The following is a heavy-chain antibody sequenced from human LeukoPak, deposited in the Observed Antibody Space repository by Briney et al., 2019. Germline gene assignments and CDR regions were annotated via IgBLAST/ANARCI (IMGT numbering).Heavy chain of an antibody. CDR1: GGSFSGYY. J-gene: IGHJ5*01. CDR3: ARHYSRYSAWFDS. Sequence: SETLSLTCAVYGGSFSGYYWSWIRQPPGKGLEWIGEINHSGSTNYNPSLKSRVTISVDTSKNQFSLKLSSVTAADTAVYYCARHYSRYSAWFDSWGQGTLVTVSS. V-gene: IGHV4-34*01. CDR2: INHSGST. D-gene: IGHD3-10*01.